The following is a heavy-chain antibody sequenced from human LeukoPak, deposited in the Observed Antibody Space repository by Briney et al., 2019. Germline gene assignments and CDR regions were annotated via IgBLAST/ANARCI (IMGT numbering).Heavy chain of an antibody. D-gene: IGHD5-12*01. CDR2: INHSGST. Sequence: PSETLSLTCAVYGGSFSGYYWSWIRQPPGKGLDGIGEINHSGSTNYNPSLKSRVTISVDTSKNQFSLKLSSVTAADTAVYYCARGRGIVATIKVYYFDYWGQGTLVTVSS. CDR1: GGSFSGYY. J-gene: IGHJ4*02. CDR3: ARGRGIVATIKVYYFDY. V-gene: IGHV4-34*01.